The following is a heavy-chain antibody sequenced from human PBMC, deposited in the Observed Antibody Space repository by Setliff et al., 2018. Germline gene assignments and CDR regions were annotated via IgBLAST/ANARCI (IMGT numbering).Heavy chain of an antibody. Sequence: SETLSLTCTVSGGSIKDEDHYWGWIRQPPGKGLEWIGTIYYSGATYHNPSLKSRLAISVDTSKNQFSLKLTSVTATDTAVYYCARSGDYGSGRLSPWGQGTLVTVSS. CDR2: IYYSGAT. D-gene: IGHD3-10*01. CDR1: GGSIKDEDHY. V-gene: IGHV4-39*01. J-gene: IGHJ5*02. CDR3: ARSGDYGSGRLSP.